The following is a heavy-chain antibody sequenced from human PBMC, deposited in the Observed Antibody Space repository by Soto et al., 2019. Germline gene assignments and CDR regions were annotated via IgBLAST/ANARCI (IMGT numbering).Heavy chain of an antibody. D-gene: IGHD3-22*01. Sequence: GGSLRLSCAASGFTFSSYAMSWVRQAPGKGLEWVSAISGSGGSTYYADSVKGRFTISRDNSKNTLYLQMNSVRAEDTAVYYGAKGDTLSSGYSVPGYYGMDVWGQGTTVTVSS. CDR1: GFTFSSYA. V-gene: IGHV3-23*01. CDR2: ISGSGGST. J-gene: IGHJ6*02. CDR3: AKGDTLSSGYSVPGYYGMDV.